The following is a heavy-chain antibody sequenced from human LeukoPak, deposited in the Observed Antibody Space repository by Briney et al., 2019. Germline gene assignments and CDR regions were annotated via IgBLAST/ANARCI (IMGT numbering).Heavy chain of an antibody. J-gene: IGHJ2*01. V-gene: IGHV3-23*01. D-gene: IGHD2-2*01. CDR3: AKELRTHQRYFDL. CDR1: GFTFSNYA. Sequence: PGGSLRLSCVASGFTFSNYALSWVRQAPGKGLEWVSTINGDADSTHYADSVKGRFTISRDNSKNTLFLQMDSLRAEDTAMFYCAKELRTHQRYFDLWGRGTLVTVSS. CDR2: INGDADST.